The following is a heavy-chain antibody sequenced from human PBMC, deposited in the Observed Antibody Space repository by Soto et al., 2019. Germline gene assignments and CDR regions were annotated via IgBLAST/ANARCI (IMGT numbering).Heavy chain of an antibody. Sequence: SETLSLTCTVSGGSISSYYWSWIRQPPGKGLDWIGYIYYSGSTNYNPSLKSRVTISVDTSKNQFSLKLSSVTAADTAVYYCASSIAVAGTVGYYYYYGMDVWGQGTTVTVSS. J-gene: IGHJ6*02. CDR1: GGSISSYY. V-gene: IGHV4-59*08. CDR3: ASSIAVAGTVGYYYYYGMDV. D-gene: IGHD6-19*01. CDR2: IYYSGST.